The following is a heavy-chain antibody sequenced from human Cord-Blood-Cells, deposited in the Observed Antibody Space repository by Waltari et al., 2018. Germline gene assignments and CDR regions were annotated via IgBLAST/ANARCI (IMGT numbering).Heavy chain of an antibody. V-gene: IGHV4-34*01. J-gene: IGHJ6*02. Sequence: QVQLQQWGAGLLKPSETLSLTCAVYGGSFSGYYWSWIRQPPGKGLEWLGEINHSGSTNYNPSRKIRVNISVDTSKTQFSLKLSSVTAADAAVYDCAGSYCSSTSCYTGDGMDVWGQGTTVTVSS. CDR1: GGSFSGYY. CDR3: AGSYCSSTSCYTGDGMDV. CDR2: INHSGST. D-gene: IGHD2-2*02.